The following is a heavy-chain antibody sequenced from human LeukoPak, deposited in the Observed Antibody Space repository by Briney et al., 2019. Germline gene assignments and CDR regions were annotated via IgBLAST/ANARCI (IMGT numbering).Heavy chain of an antibody. Sequence: GASVKVSCKASGYTFSDCDLHWLRRAPGQGREWMGWMHPNSGGTNYAQKLQGRVTMTRDTSITTAYMDLSRLTSDDTALYYCASLAHFDGSTYYPDFWGQGTLVTVSS. CDR2: MHPNSGGT. V-gene: IGHV1-2*02. CDR3: ASLAHFDGSTYYPDF. D-gene: IGHD3-22*01. J-gene: IGHJ4*02. CDR1: GYTFSDCD.